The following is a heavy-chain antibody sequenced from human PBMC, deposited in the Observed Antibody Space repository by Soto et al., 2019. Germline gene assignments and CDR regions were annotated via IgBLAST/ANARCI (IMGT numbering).Heavy chain of an antibody. D-gene: IGHD1-20*01. Sequence: GASVKVSCKASGGTFSSYAISWVRQAPGQGLEWMGGIIPIFGTANYAQKFQGRVTITADESTSTAYMELSSLRSEDTAVYYCARVLTGRRNNLFDPWGQGSLVTVSS. J-gene: IGHJ5*02. CDR1: GGTFSSYA. CDR3: ARVLTGRRNNLFDP. CDR2: IIPIFGTA. V-gene: IGHV1-69*13.